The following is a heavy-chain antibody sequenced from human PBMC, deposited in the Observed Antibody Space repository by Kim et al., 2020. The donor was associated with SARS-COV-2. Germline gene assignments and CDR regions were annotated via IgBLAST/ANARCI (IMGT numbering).Heavy chain of an antibody. J-gene: IGHJ5*02. CDR1: DDSINSYY. V-gene: IGHV4-4*07. Sequence: SETLSLTCTVSDDSINSYYWTWIRQPAGKGLEWIGRIFTTGSTNYNPSLKSRVTISIDTSRNQFSLKLTSVTAADTAVYYCARHPRGGGDGWFDPWGQGTLVTVSS. CDR2: IFTTGST. CDR3: ARHPRGGGDGWFDP. D-gene: IGHD3-10*01.